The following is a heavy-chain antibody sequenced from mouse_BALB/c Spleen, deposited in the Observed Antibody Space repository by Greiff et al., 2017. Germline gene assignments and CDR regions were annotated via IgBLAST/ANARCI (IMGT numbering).Heavy chain of an antibody. Sequence: EVQLVESGGDLVKPGGSLKLSCAASGFTFSSYGMSWVRQTPDKRLEWVATISSGGSYTYYPDSVKGRFTISRDNAKNTLYLQMSSLKSEDTAMYYCARYDWYFDVWGAGTTVTVSS. V-gene: IGHV5-6*01. D-gene: IGHD2-14*01. CDR3: ARYDWYFDV. CDR1: GFTFSSYG. CDR2: ISSGGSYT. J-gene: IGHJ1*01.